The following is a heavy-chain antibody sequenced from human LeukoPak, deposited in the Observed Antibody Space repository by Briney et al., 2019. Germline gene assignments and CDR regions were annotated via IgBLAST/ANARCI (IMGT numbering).Heavy chain of an antibody. V-gene: IGHV3-74*01. Sequence: PGGSLRLSCAASGFTFSSYWMHWVRQAPEKGLVWVSRINPDGSTTTYADSVEGRFTISRDNAKNTLYLQMNSLRVEDTAVYYCARVGAGSYHFDDWGQGTLVTVSS. CDR3: ARVGAGSYHFDD. J-gene: IGHJ4*02. D-gene: IGHD1-26*01. CDR1: GFTFSSYW. CDR2: INPDGSTT.